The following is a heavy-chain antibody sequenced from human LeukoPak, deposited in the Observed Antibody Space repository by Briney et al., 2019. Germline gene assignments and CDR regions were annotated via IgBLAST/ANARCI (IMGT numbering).Heavy chain of an antibody. CDR2: IYYSGST. D-gene: IGHD3-16*01. CDR1: GGSISSYY. J-gene: IGHJ4*02. V-gene: IGHV4-59*01. Sequence: PSETLSLTCTVSGGSISSYYWSWIRQPPGKGLEWIGYIYYSGSTNYNPSLKRRVTISVDTSKNQFSLKLSSVTAANTAVYYCAREKGALGWGQGTLVTVSS. CDR3: AREKGALG.